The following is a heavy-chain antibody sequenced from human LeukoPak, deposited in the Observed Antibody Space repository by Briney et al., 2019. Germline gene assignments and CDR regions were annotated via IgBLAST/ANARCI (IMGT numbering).Heavy chain of an antibody. V-gene: IGHV3-21*01. CDR2: ISTTSTYI. D-gene: IGHD2-15*01. CDR1: GFTFSSYS. CDR3: ARVVGKVFKDINGYYFDY. J-gene: IGHJ4*02. Sequence: GGTLRLSCAASGFTFSSYSMNWVRQAPGKGLEWVSSISTTSTYIYYADSVKGRFAISRDNAKDSLYLQMNSLRAEDSAVYYCARVVGKVFKDINGYYFDYWGQGILVTVSS.